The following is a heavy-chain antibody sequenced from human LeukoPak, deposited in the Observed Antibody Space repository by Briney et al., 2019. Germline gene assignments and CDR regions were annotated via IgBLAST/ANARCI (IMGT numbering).Heavy chain of an antibody. V-gene: IGHV4-4*09. CDR2: IYTSGTT. J-gene: IGHJ4*02. CDR1: GGSISGYY. D-gene: IGHD6-25*01. CDR3: ARRGSGWYFDY. Sequence: SETLSLTCSVSGGSISGYYWSWIRQPPGKGLECIGYIYTSGTTNYNPSLKSRVTISVDTSKNQFSLKLTSVTAADTAVYYCARRGSGWYFDYWGQGTLVTVSS.